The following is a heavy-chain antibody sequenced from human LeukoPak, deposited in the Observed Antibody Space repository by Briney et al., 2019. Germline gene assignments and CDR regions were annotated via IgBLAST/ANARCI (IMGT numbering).Heavy chain of an antibody. V-gene: IGHV3-53*01. Sequence: GGSLRLSCAASGFTFSGYGMIWVRQAPGKGLEWVSVIYSGGRTYYVDSVKGRFTISRDISKNTLYLQMNSLRAEDTAVYYCARVLSGRGSLYSYYYYMDVWGKGTTVTISS. J-gene: IGHJ6*03. D-gene: IGHD3-10*01. CDR1: GFTFSGYG. CDR3: ARVLSGRGSLYSYYYYMDV. CDR2: IYSGGRT.